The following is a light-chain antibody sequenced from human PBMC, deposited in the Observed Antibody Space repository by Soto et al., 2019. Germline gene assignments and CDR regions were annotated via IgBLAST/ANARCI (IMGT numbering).Light chain of an antibody. V-gene: IGLV2-11*01. Sequence: QSALTQPPSVSGSPGQSVTISCTGTSSDVGGYNYVSWYQQLPGKAPKLMIYDVSKRPSGVPDRFSGSNSGNTASLTTSGLQAEDEADYYCCSYAGTTHVFGTGTKVTVL. CDR1: SSDVGGYNY. CDR2: DVS. CDR3: CSYAGTTHV. J-gene: IGLJ1*01.